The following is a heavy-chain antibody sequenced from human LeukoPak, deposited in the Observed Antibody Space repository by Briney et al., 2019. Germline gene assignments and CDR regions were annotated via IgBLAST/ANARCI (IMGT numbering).Heavy chain of an antibody. Sequence: GGSLRLSCAASGFTFSSYGMHWVRQAPGKGLEWVAVIWYDGSNKYYADSVKGRFTISRDNSKNTLYLQMNSLRAEDTAVYYCARGSHLGYCSGGSCSGAFDIWGQGTMATVSS. CDR3: ARGSHLGYCSGGSCSGAFDI. CDR2: IWYDGSNK. D-gene: IGHD2-15*01. V-gene: IGHV3-33*01. CDR1: GFTFSSYG. J-gene: IGHJ3*02.